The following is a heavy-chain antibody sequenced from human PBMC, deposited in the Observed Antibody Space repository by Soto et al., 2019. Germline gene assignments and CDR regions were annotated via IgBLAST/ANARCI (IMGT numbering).Heavy chain of an antibody. J-gene: IGHJ4*02. D-gene: IGHD6-6*01. CDR1: GYTFASYD. Sequence: ASVKVSCKASGYTFASYDINWVRQATGQGFEWMGWMNPKSGGTRYIQKFQGRVTMTRDTSISTAYMELSSLTSEDTAVYYCAKRSSSSTFDYWGQGTLVTVSS. V-gene: IGHV1-8*01. CDR3: AKRSSSSTFDY. CDR2: MNPKSGGT.